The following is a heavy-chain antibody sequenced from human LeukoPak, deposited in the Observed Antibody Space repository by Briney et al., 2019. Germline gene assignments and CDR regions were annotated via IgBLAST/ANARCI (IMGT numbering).Heavy chain of an antibody. CDR1: GFTVSRNY. CDR2: IKQDGTQK. CDR3: ARDLGSDCSQAFDM. Sequence: AGGSLRLSCAAYGFTVSRNYMSWVRQAPGKGLEWVADIKQDGTQKYYVDSVEGRFTISRDNAKNSLYLQMNSLRVEHSAVYYCARDLGSDCSQAFDMWGQGTMVTVSS. D-gene: IGHD6-19*01. V-gene: IGHV3-7*05. J-gene: IGHJ3*02.